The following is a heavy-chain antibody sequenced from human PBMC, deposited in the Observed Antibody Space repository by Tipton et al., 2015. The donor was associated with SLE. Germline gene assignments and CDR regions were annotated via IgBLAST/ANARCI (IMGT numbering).Heavy chain of an antibody. D-gene: IGHD3-22*01. V-gene: IGHV4-34*11. CDR2: IYFSGST. J-gene: IGHJ3*02. CDR1: GGSLSGYY. Sequence: TLSLTCTVYGGSLSGYYWSWIRQTPGMRLEWIGYIYFSGSTNYNPSFSGRVTISLDRSTDQVSLHLDAVTAADTAVYYCARESRYYESTSYSDAFDIWGRGTTVVVSS. CDR3: ARESRYYESTSYSDAFDI.